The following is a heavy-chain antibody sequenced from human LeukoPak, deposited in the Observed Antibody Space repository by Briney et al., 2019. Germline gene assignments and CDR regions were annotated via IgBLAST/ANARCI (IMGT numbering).Heavy chain of an antibody. V-gene: IGHV4-4*02. CDR1: GGSISSNNW. Sequence: SSGTLSLTCDVSGGSISSNNWWSWVRQSPEKGLEWLAEIYHNGSFNRNPSLKSRATISVDKSKNQFSLNLTSVTAADTAMYYCARLDNWFDPWGQGTLVTVSS. J-gene: IGHJ5*02. CDR3: ARLDNWFDP. CDR2: IYHNGSF.